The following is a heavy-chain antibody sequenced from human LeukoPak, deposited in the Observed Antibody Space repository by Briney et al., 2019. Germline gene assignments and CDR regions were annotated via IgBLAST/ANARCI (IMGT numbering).Heavy chain of an antibody. D-gene: IGHD3-22*01. CDR3: ARGPLQTIPTSKIVVYYYPFDY. J-gene: IGHJ4*02. Sequence: GGSLRLSCAASGFNFDDYGMSWVRQAPGKGLEWVSGINWNGGGTGYADSVKGRYTISRENAKNSLYLQMNSLKAEDTALYYCARGPLQTIPTSKIVVYYYPFDYWGQGTLVTVSS. V-gene: IGHV3-20*04. CDR1: GFNFDDYG. CDR2: INWNGGGT.